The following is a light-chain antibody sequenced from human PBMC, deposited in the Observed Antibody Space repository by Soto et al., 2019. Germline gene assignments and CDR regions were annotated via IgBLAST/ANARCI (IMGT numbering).Light chain of an antibody. V-gene: IGKV3-15*01. CDR3: QQYNIWSLYT. CDR1: HSVGSD. CDR2: GAA. J-gene: IGKJ2*01. Sequence: EIVMTQSPATLSVSPGYTATLSCRASHSVGSDLAWYQVKPGQAPRLLIYGAATRAIGIPGRFSGSGTRTEFSLTISSLQSEDSAVYYCQQYNIWSLYTFGQGTNLEIK.